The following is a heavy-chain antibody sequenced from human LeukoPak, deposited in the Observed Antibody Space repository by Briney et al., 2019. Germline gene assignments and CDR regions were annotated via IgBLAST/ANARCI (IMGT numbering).Heavy chain of an antibody. CDR2: IYTSGST. CDR3: ARDHGTGTNYYFDY. Sequence: SETLSLTCTVSDGSISSYYWSWIRQPPGKGLEWIGRIYTSGSTNYNPSLKSRVTISVDKSKNQFSLKLSSVTAADTAVYYCARDHGTGTNYYFDYWGQGTLVTVSS. CDR1: DGSISSYY. V-gene: IGHV4-4*07. J-gene: IGHJ4*02. D-gene: IGHD1-7*01.